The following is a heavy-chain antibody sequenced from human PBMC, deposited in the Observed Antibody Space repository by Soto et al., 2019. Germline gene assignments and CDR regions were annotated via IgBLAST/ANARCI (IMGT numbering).Heavy chain of an antibody. Sequence: PSLPMSLTSCVGEGSGCRKSSYRSKNLQPPGKRLEWLGYVYYSGTTNYTPSLKSRLTISVDLSKNQFSLRLSSVTTADTALYYCARTTDVPNALRARYFLDYWGQGTLVTVSS. D-gene: IGHD4-17*01. CDR2: VYYSGTT. J-gene: IGHJ4*02. V-gene: IGHV4-61*01. CDR3: ARTTDVPNALRARYFLDY. CDR1: EGSGCRKSSY.